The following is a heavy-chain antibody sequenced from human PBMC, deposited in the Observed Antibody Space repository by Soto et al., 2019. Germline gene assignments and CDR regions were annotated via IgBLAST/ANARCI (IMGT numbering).Heavy chain of an antibody. Sequence: ASVKVSCKASGYTFTSYGISWVRQAPGQGLEWMGWISAYNGNTNYAQKLQGRVTMTTDTSTSTAYMELRSLRSDDTAVYYCARDDYDFWSGYYTGRMFDYWAREPWSPSPQ. D-gene: IGHD3-3*01. CDR1: GYTFTSYG. V-gene: IGHV1-18*01. CDR2: ISAYNGNT. CDR3: ARDDYDFWSGYYTGRMFDY. J-gene: IGHJ4*02.